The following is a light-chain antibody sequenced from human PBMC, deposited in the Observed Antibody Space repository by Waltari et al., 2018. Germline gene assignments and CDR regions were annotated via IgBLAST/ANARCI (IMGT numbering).Light chain of an antibody. CDR2: AAS. J-gene: IGKJ2*01. CDR1: QTIFTY. Sequence: DTQMTQAPSFLSASVGDRVTITCRASQTIFTYINWYQQRPGKAPKLLIYAASYLQSGVPSRFSGGGSGTHFTLTISSLQPEDFATYFCQHFNSYPFIFGRGTKLEIK. V-gene: IGKV1-39*01. CDR3: QHFNSYPFI.